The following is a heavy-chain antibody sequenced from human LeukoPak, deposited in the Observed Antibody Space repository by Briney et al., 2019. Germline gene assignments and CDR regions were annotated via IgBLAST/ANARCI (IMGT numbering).Heavy chain of an antibody. CDR2: MYFGGSS. CDR3: ATGIAAAGLRLFGY. CDR1: GGSISSYY. D-gene: IGHD6-13*01. Sequence: SETLSLTCTVSGGSISSYYWSWIRQPPGKGLEWIGYMYFGGSSNYNPSLKSRVTISVDTSKNQLSLNLNSVTAADTAVYYCATGIAAAGLRLFGYWGQGTLVTVSS. J-gene: IGHJ4*02. V-gene: IGHV4-59*01.